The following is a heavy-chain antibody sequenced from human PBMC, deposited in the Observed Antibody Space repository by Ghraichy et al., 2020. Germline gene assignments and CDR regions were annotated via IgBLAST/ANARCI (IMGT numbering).Heavy chain of an antibody. V-gene: IGHV4-31*01. J-gene: IGHJ5*02. CDR2: IYYSGST. CDR1: GGSISSGGYY. Sequence: SETLSLTCTVSGGSISSGGYYWSWIRQHPGKGLEWIGYIYYSGSTYYNPSLKSQVTISVDTSKNQFSLKLSSVTAADTAVYYCARDLVYCSSTSCYPDWFDPWGQGTLVTVSS. CDR3: ARDLVYCSSTSCYPDWFDP. D-gene: IGHD2-2*01.